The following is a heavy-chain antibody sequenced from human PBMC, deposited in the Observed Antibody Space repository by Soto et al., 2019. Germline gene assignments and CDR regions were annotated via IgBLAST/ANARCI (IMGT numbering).Heavy chain of an antibody. CDR2: ISGNSDYT. D-gene: IGHD6-13*01. J-gene: IGHJ4*02. Sequence: GGSLRLSCAASGFTFSAYAMAWVRQTPGKGLEWVSSISGNSDYTFYADSVKGRFTIFRDNSKNTLYLEMNSLRVEDTAVYYCASPKVTSSWSSDYWGQGTLVTVS. CDR1: GFTFSAYA. V-gene: IGHV3-23*01. CDR3: ASPKVTSSWSSDY.